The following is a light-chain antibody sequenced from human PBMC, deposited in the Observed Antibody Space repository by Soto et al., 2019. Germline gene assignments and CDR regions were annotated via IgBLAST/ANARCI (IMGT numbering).Light chain of an antibody. V-gene: IGKV1-33*01. Sequence: DIQMTQSPSSLSASVGDRVTITCQASQDISNYLNWYQQKPGKAPKLLIYDASNLETGVPSRFSGSGYGTDFTFTISSLQPEEIATYYCQQYYTPKFTFGPGTKVDIX. CDR3: QQYYTPKFT. J-gene: IGKJ3*01. CDR1: QDISNY. CDR2: DAS.